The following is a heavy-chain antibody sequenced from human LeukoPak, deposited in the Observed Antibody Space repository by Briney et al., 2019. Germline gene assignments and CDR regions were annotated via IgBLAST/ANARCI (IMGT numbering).Heavy chain of an antibody. D-gene: IGHD4-17*01. CDR3: ARNSYGEYSFDY. CDR1: GFTFSDCA. Sequence: GGSLRLSCAASGFTFSDCAVHWVRQAPGKGLEWVAIISKDGGHKYYADSVQGRFTISRDNFNSALYLQMNTLRPDDTAVYYCARNSYGEYSFDYWGQGTLVTVSS. CDR2: ISKDGGHK. V-gene: IGHV3-30*04. J-gene: IGHJ4*02.